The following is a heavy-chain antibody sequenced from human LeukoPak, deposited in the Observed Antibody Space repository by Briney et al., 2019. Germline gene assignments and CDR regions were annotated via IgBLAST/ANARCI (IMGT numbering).Heavy chain of an antibody. J-gene: IGHJ4*02. V-gene: IGHV3-13*04. CDR3: ARGLPNFDC. CDR2: IGTVGDT. Sequence: PGRSLRLSCAASGXTFSNYDVHRVRQTTGEGLEWVSVIGTVGDTYYAGSVKGRFTISRENARNSLYLQMNSLRAGDTAVYYCARGLPNFDCWGQGTLVTVSS. CDR1: GXTFSNYD. D-gene: IGHD4-11*01.